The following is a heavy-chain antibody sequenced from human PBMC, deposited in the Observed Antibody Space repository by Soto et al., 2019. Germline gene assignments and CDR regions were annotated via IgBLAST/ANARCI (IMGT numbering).Heavy chain of an antibody. CDR2: IYPGDSDT. J-gene: IGHJ6*02. Sequence: GESLRTSCKGPGYTFTNYWIVWVPQMPGKGLEWMGIIYPGDSDTKYNPSFQGQVTISADKSITTTYLRWTSLKASDTAIYYCAASIFYYGMDVWGQGTTVTVSS. CDR1: GYTFTNYW. CDR3: AASIFYYGMDV. V-gene: IGHV5-51*01.